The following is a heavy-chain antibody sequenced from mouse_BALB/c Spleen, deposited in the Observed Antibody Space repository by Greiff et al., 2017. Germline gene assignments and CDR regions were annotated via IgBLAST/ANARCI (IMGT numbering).Heavy chain of an antibody. CDR3: ARVTATVPLDY. CDR1: GFTFSDYG. Sequence: EVMLVESGGGLVQPGGSRKLSCAASGFTFSDYGMAWVRQAPGKGPEWVAFISNLAYSIYYADTVTGRFTISRENAKNTLYLEMSSLRSEDTAMYYCARVTATVPLDYWGQGTTLTVSS. V-gene: IGHV5-15*02. J-gene: IGHJ2*01. CDR2: ISNLAYSI. D-gene: IGHD1-2*01.